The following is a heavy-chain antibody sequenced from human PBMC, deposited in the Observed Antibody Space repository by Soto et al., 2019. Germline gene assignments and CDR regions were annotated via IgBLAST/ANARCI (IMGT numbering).Heavy chain of an antibody. J-gene: IGHJ6*02. CDR3: AKPIVAAGYYGMDV. CDR1: GFTFRSYD. CDR2: ISFDGIKK. Sequence: QVQLVESGGGVVQPGRSLRLSCAASGFTFRSYDMHWVHQAPGKGLEWMGVISFDGIKKYYADSVKGRFTISRDSSKNKLYLQMNSLRAEDTAVYYCAKPIVAAGYYGMDVWGHGTTVTVSS. V-gene: IGHV3-30*18. D-gene: IGHD6-13*01.